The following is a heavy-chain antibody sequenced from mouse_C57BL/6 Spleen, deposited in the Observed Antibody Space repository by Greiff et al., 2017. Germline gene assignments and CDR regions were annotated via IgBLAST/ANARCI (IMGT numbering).Heavy chain of an antibody. CDR1: GYTFTSYD. J-gene: IGHJ4*01. D-gene: IGHD1-1*01. Sequence: VQLQQSGPKLVKPGASVKLSCKASGYTFTSYDINWVKQRPGQGLEWIGWIYPRVGSTKYNEKFKGKATLTVDTSSSTAYMELHSLTSEDSAVYFCARGEIYYYGSSRDYWGQGTSVTVSS. V-gene: IGHV1-85*01. CDR3: ARGEIYYYGSSRDY. CDR2: IYPRVGST.